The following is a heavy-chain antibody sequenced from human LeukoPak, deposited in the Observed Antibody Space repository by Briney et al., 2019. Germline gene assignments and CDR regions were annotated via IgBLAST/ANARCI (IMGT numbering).Heavy chain of an antibody. D-gene: IGHD3-22*01. J-gene: IGHJ4*02. CDR1: GFTFSSYG. CDR3: AKAHRKYYYDSSGYRNFDY. V-gene: IGHV3-23*01. CDR2: ISGSGGST. Sequence: GGTLRLSCAASGFTFSSYGMSWVRQAPGKGLEWVSAISGSGGSTYYADSVKGRFTISRDNSKNTLYLQMNSLRAEDTAVYYWAKAHRKYYYDSSGYRNFDYWGQGTLVTVSS.